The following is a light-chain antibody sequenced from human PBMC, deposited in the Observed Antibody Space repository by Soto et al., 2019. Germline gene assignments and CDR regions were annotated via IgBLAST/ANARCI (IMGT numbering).Light chain of an antibody. CDR2: SHN. J-gene: IGLJ2*01. CDR3: AAWDDSLNGVV. CDR1: SSNIGSNT. V-gene: IGLV1-44*01. Sequence: QSVLTQPPSASGTPGQRVTISCSGSSSNIGSNTVNLYQQLPGTAPKLLIYSHNQRPSGVPDRFSGSKSGTSASLAISGLQSEDEADYYCAAWDDSLNGVVFGGGTQFPVL.